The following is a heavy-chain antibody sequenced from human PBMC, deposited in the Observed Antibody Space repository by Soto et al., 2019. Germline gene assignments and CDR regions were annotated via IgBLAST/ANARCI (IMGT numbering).Heavy chain of an antibody. CDR2: IKQDGSEK. Sequence: GGSLRLSCAASGFTFSNYWMSWVRQAPGKGLEWVANIKQDGSEKYYVDSVKGRFTISRDNAKNSLYLQMNSLRAEDTAVYYCAMGYSYGPDAFDIWGQGTMVTVSS. D-gene: IGHD5-18*01. J-gene: IGHJ3*02. CDR3: AMGYSYGPDAFDI. CDR1: GFTFSNYW. V-gene: IGHV3-7*01.